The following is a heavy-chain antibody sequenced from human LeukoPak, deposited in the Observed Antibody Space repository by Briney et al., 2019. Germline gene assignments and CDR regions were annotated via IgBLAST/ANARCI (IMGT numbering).Heavy chain of an antibody. Sequence: TGGSLRLSCAASGFTFSSYWMIWVRQAPGKGLEWVANINQDGSEKNYVDSVKGRFTISRDNAKNSLYLQMNSLRAEDTAVYYCARESTMVTPGFWGQGTLVTVSS. V-gene: IGHV3-7*01. J-gene: IGHJ4*02. D-gene: IGHD4/OR15-4a*01. CDR1: GFTFSSYW. CDR2: INQDGSEK. CDR3: ARESTMVTPGF.